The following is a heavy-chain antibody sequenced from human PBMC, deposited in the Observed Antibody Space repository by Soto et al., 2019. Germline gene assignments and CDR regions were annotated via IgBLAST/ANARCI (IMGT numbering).Heavy chain of an antibody. CDR2: FIPVFTTA. V-gene: IGHV1-69*01. CDR1: GGSFSTYG. J-gene: IGHJ3*02. D-gene: IGHD4-17*01. CDR3: ARDGVDVSRTTVRHGALDI. Sequence: QVQLVQSGAEVKKPGSSVKVSCKASGGSFSTYGISWVRQAPGQGLEWMGGFIPVFTTAKYAQKFQGSVSITADESTYTAYMELSSLRSEDTAVYFCARDGVDVSRTTVRHGALDIWGQGTVVTVSS.